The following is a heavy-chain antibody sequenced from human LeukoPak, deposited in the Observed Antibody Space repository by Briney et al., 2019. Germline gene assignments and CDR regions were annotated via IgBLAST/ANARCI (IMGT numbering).Heavy chain of an antibody. J-gene: IGHJ4*02. Sequence: SETLSLTCTVSGGSISTYYWSWIRQPPGKGLEWIGYIYHSGSTKYNPSLKSRVTISVDTSKNQFSLRLRSVTAADTAVYYCARVTGYMIEDYFDYWGQGTLVTVSS. CDR2: IYHSGST. V-gene: IGHV4-59*01. D-gene: IGHD3-22*01. CDR3: ARVTGYMIEDYFDY. CDR1: GGSISTYY.